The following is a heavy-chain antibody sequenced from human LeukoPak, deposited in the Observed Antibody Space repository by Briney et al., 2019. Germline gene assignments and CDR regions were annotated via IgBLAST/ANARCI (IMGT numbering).Heavy chain of an antibody. D-gene: IGHD2-15*01. CDR2: INSDGSGT. Sequence: GGSLRLSCAASGFTFSSYWMHWVRQAPGKGLVWVSRINSDGSGTKYADSVKGRFTISRDNAKNTLYLQMNSLRAEDTAVYYCARENSSGGRYFDSWGQGALVTVSS. V-gene: IGHV3-74*01. CDR1: GFTFSSYW. J-gene: IGHJ4*02. CDR3: ARENSSGGRYFDS.